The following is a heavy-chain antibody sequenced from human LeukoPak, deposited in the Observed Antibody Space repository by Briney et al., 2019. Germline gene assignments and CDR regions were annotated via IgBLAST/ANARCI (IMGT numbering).Heavy chain of an antibody. V-gene: IGHV3-15*01. CDR2: IKSKTDGGIT. Sequence: GGSLRLSCAASGFTFSNAWMSWVRQAPGKGLEWVGRIKSKTDGGITDYAASVKGRFTISTDDSKKTLYMQMNSLKTEDTAAYYCTGRNFDYWGQGTLVTVSS. CDR1: GFTFSNAW. J-gene: IGHJ4*02. CDR3: TGRNFDY.